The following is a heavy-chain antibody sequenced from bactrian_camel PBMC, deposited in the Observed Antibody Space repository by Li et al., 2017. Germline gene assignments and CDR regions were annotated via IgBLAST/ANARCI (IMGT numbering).Heavy chain of an antibody. V-gene: IGHV3S25*01. D-gene: IGHD2*01. Sequence: QLVESGGGSVQAGGSLKLSCVVSGYRTNSDCLGWFRQLPGKQREGVAAIHRSNTRSYYVESVKRRFTISQGNSKNTAYLQLNSLKPEDTAMYYCAIDRGTCSGRSVPRESEWYYWGQGTQVTVS. CDR2: IHRSNTRS. CDR3: AIDRGTCSGRSVPRESEWYY. J-gene: IGHJ4*01. CDR1: GYRTNSDC.